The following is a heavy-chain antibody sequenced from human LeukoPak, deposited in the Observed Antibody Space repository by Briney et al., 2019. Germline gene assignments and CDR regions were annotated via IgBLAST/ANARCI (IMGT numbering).Heavy chain of an antibody. CDR3: ARSGPPAGRPDAFDI. V-gene: IGHV4-59*12. CDR1: GGSISSYY. CDR2: IYYSGKT. Sequence: PSETLSLTCTVSGGSISSYYWSWIRQPPGKALECIGTIYYSGKTYYNPSLNSRVTISIHTSKNEFSLKLSSVTAADRAVYYCARSGPPAGRPDAFDIWGQGTMATVSS. D-gene: IGHD2-2*01. J-gene: IGHJ3*02.